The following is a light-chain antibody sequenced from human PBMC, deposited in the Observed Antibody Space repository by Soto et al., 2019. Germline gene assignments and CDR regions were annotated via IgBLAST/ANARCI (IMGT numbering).Light chain of an antibody. Sequence: EIVMTQSPVTLSVSPGETATLSCRASQRIGTRLAWYHQKPGQAPRFLIYGESIRAPGIPARISSSGSGTEFTLTISSLQSEDFGVYYCQQYDNWPRTFGQGTKVEVK. V-gene: IGKV3-15*01. CDR3: QQYDNWPRT. CDR2: GES. CDR1: QRIGTR. J-gene: IGKJ1*01.